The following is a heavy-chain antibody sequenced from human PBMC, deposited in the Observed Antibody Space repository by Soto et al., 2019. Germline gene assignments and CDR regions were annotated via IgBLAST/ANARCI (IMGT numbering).Heavy chain of an antibody. J-gene: IGHJ5*02. CDR2: IIPIFGTA. Sequence: ASVKVSCKASGGTFSSYAISWVRQAPGQGLEWMGGIIPIFGTANYAQKFQGRVTITADKSTSTAYMELSSLRSEDTAVYYCARVVEGYSGYDVAFDPWGQGTLVTVSS. CDR3: ARVVEGYSGYDVAFDP. V-gene: IGHV1-69*06. CDR1: GGTFSSYA. D-gene: IGHD5-12*01.